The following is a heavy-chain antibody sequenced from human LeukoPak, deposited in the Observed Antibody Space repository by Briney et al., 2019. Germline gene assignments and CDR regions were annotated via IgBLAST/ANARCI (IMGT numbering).Heavy chain of an antibody. V-gene: IGHV4-4*02. J-gene: IGHJ6*02. Sequence: SGTLSLTCAVSGGCISSSNWWSWVRQPPGRGLEWIGEIFYSGSTDYNPSLKSRVTISVDRSKNQFSLKLSSVTAADTAVYYCARDGRSFVRGGMDVWGQGTTVTVSS. CDR1: GGCISSSNW. CDR2: IFYSGST. D-gene: IGHD3-9*01. CDR3: ARDGRSFVRGGMDV.